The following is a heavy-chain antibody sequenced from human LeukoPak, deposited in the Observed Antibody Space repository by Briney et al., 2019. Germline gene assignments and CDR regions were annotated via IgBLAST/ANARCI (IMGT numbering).Heavy chain of an antibody. CDR1: GGSISSGGYY. Sequence: SETLSLTCTVSGGSISSGGYYWSWIRQHPGKGLEWIGYIYYSGSTYYNPSLKSRVTISIDTSKNQFSLKLSSVTAADTAVYYCAREEGGTIKPFDPWGQGTLVTVSS. D-gene: IGHD3-9*01. CDR2: IYYSGST. J-gene: IGHJ5*02. CDR3: AREEGGTIKPFDP. V-gene: IGHV4-31*03.